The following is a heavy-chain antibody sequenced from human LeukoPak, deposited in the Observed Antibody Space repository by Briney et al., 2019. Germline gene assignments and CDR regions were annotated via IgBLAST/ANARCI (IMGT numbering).Heavy chain of an antibody. J-gene: IGHJ4*02. CDR2: ISNDGSNN. V-gene: IGHV3-30-3*01. CDR3: ARNYDSSGYYYGNY. Sequence: GGSLRLSCAASGFTFSTYPMHWVRQAPGKGLEWVALISNDGSNNYYADSVKGRFTISRDNSKNTLYLQMNSLRIEDTAVYYCARNYDSSGYYYGNYWGQGTLVTVSS. CDR1: GFTFSTYP. D-gene: IGHD3-22*01.